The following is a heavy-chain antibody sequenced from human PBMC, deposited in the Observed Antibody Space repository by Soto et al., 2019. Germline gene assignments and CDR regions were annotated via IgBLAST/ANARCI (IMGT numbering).Heavy chain of an antibody. V-gene: IGHV3-30*18. D-gene: IGHD3-10*01. J-gene: IGHJ6*02. Sequence: PGGSLRLSCAASGFTFSSYGMHWARQAPGKGLEWVAVISYDGSNKYYADSVKGRFTISRDNSKNTLYLQMNSLRAEDTAVYYCAKEGGDSQDGLTYYGMDVWGQGTTVTVSS. CDR3: AKEGGDSQDGLTYYGMDV. CDR1: GFTFSSYG. CDR2: ISYDGSNK.